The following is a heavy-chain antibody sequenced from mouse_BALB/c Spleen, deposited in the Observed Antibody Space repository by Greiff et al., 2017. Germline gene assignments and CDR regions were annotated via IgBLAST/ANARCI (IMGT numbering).Heavy chain of an antibody. J-gene: IGHJ4*01. CDR1: GYAFSSSW. CDR2: IYPGDGGT. CDR3: ARGYYCSTSYAMDY. V-gene: IGHV1-82*01. Sequence: QVQLQQSGPELVKPGASVKISCKASGYAFSSSWMNWVKQRPGQGLEWIGRIYPGDGGTNYNGKFKGKATLTADKSSSTAYMQLSSLTSVDSAVYFCARGYYCSTSYAMDYWGQGTSVTVSS. D-gene: IGHD1-1*01.